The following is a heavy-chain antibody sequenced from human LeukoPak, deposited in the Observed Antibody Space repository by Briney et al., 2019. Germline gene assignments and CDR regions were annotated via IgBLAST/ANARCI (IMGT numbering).Heavy chain of an antibody. CDR2: VSGSGGNT. V-gene: IGHV3-23*01. CDR1: GFTFSSYV. Sequence: GGSLRLSCAASGFTFSSYVMSWVRQAPGKGPEWVSAVSGSGGNTYYADSVKGRFTISRDNSKNTLYLQMNSLRAEDTALYYCARGLSESSYFDYWGQGTLVTVSS. D-gene: IGHD2-2*01. J-gene: IGHJ4*02. CDR3: ARGLSESSYFDY.